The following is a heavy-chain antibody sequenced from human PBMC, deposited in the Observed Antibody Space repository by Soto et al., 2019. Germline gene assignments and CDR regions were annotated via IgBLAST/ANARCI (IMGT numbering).Heavy chain of an antibody. Sequence: PSETLSLTCTVSGGSISSGGYFWSWIRQRPGKGLEWIGYMSYSGPNHYNPSLKSRATISVDTPENQFSLKLSSVTAADTAVYYCAGSGYYYYYYYGMDVWGQGTTVTVSS. D-gene: IGHD3-22*01. CDR2: MSYSGPN. V-gene: IGHV4-31*03. CDR3: AGSGYYYYYYYGMDV. CDR1: GGSISSGGYF. J-gene: IGHJ6*02.